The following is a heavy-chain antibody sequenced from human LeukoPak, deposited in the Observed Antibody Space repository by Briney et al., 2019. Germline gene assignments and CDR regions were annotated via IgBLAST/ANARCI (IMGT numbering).Heavy chain of an antibody. V-gene: IGHV3-23*01. CDR2: ISGSGGST. Sequence: GGSLRLSCAASGITFSNYAMSWVRQAPGKGLEWVSAISGSGGSTYYADSVKGRFTISRDNSKNTLYLQMNSLRAEDTAVYYCANDKRREPYYYYYMDVWGKGTTVTVSS. J-gene: IGHJ6*03. D-gene: IGHD1-14*01. CDR1: GITFSNYA. CDR3: ANDKRREPYYYYYMDV.